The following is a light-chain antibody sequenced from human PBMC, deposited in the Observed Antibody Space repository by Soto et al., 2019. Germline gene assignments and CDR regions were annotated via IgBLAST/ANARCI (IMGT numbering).Light chain of an antibody. Sequence: IVLTQSPATLSLSPGERATLSCRASESVSSYLAWYQQKPGQAPRLLIYDASNRATGIPARFSGSGSGTDFTLTISSLEPEDFAVYFWQQRSNWPPATFGQGTKLEIK. J-gene: IGKJ2*01. V-gene: IGKV3-11*01. CDR2: DAS. CDR1: ESVSSY. CDR3: QQRSNWPPAT.